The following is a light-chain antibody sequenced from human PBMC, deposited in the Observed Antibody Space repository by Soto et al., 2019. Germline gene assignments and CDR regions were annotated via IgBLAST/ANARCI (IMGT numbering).Light chain of an antibody. CDR3: QQYSHWPRT. CDR2: GAF. CDR1: QNVTSN. V-gene: IGKV3-15*01. J-gene: IGKJ1*01. Sequence: EIVMTQSPATLSVSPGERATLSCRASQNVTSNLTWYQQKSGQAPRLLIYGAFTRAAGIPGRFSGSGSGTEFTLTVSSLQSEDFAVYYCQQYSHWPRTFGHGTKVDI.